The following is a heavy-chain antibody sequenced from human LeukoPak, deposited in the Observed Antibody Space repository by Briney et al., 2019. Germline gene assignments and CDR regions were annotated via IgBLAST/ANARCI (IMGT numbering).Heavy chain of an antibody. J-gene: IGHJ4*02. Sequence: GGSLRLSCAASGFTFSSNGMHWVRQAPGKGLEWVAVIWFDGSKKYYADSVKGRFTISRDNSKNTLYMQMDSLRADDTAVYYRARMSGSHLDYWGQGTLVTVSS. CDR2: IWFDGSKK. D-gene: IGHD1-26*01. CDR1: GFTFSSNG. V-gene: IGHV3-33*01. CDR3: ARMSGSHLDY.